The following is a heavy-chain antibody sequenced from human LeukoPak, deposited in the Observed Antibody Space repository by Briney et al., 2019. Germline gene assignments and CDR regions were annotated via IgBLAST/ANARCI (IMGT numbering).Heavy chain of an antibody. Sequence: ASVKVSCKASGGTFSSYAISWVRQAPGQGLEWMGRIIPILGIANYAQKSQGRVTITADKSTSTAYMELSSLRSEDTAVYYCARDTTIFGVVMSPYYYYGMDVWGQGTTVTVSS. J-gene: IGHJ6*02. V-gene: IGHV1-69*04. CDR3: ARDTTIFGVVMSPYYYYGMDV. CDR1: GGTFSSYA. D-gene: IGHD3-3*01. CDR2: IIPILGIA.